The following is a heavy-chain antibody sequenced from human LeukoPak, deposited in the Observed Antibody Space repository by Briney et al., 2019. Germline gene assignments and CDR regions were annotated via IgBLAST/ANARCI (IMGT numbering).Heavy chain of an antibody. CDR1: GFTFSDYY. J-gene: IGHJ4*02. CDR3: ARPFGGVIVIPSYFDY. CDR2: ISSSGSTI. Sequence: GGSLRLSCAASGFTFSDYYMSWIRQAPGEGLEWVSYISSSGSTIYYADSVKGRFTISRDNAKNSLYLQMNSLRAEDTAVYYCARPFGGVIVIPSYFDYWGQGTLVTVSS. V-gene: IGHV3-11*04. D-gene: IGHD3-16*02.